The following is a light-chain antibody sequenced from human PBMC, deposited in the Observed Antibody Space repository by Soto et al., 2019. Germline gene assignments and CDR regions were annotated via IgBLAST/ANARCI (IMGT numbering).Light chain of an antibody. J-gene: IGKJ1*01. V-gene: IGKV3-15*01. CDR3: QQYNNWPPWT. CDR2: GAS. Sequence: EIMMSQSPATLSVSKGERATLSCRASQSVSSNLAWYQQKPGQAPRLLIYGASTRATGIPARFSGSGSGTEFTLTISSLQSEDFAVYYCQQYNNWPPWTFGQGTNVDIK. CDR1: QSVSSN.